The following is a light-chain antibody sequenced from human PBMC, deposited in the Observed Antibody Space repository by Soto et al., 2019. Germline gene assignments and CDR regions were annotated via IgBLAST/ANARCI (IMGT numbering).Light chain of an antibody. CDR3: QQYFRWPPWT. Sequence: EVLMTQSPATLSVSPGDRVTLSCRASLSVSSDLAWYQQKPGQAPTLLIYGASIRATGVPARFSGSGSGTDFTLTIDSLQSEDVADYYCQQYFRWPPWTFGQGTKVGI. V-gene: IGKV3-15*01. CDR2: GAS. J-gene: IGKJ1*01. CDR1: LSVSSD.